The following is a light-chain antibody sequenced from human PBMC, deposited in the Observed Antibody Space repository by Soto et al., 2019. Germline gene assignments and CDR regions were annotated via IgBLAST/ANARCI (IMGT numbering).Light chain of an antibody. CDR3: QQSYSTPRT. J-gene: IGKJ2*01. Sequence: DIQMTQSPYSLSASVGDRVTITCRASQSISSNLNWYQQKPGKAPKLLIYGASSLQSGVPSRFSGSGSGTDFTLIISSLQPEDVATYYCQQSYSTPRTFGQGTKLEIK. CDR1: QSISSN. CDR2: GAS. V-gene: IGKV1-39*01.